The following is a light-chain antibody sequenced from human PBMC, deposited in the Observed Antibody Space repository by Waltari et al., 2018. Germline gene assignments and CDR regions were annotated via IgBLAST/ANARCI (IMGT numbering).Light chain of an antibody. V-gene: IGKV1-33*01. J-gene: IGKJ3*01. CDR3: QQYDDLFT. CDR1: QDINNY. CDR2: DGS. Sequence: DIQMTQSPSPLSASVGDRVTITCQASQDINNYLNWYQQKPGKAPKLLIYDGSNLETGVPSRFSGSGSGTYFTFTISSLQPEDIATYYCQQYDDLFTFGPGTKVDVK.